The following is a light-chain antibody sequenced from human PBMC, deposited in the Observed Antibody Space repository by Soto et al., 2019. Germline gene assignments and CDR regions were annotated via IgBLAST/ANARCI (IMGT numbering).Light chain of an antibody. CDR3: QQYENYWT. J-gene: IGKJ1*01. CDR2: GAS. Sequence: DIQMTQSPSAMSASVGDRVTITCRASQGINNYLAWFQQRPGKVPQRLIYGASSLQSGVPSRFSGSGSGTEFSLTISNLQPDDCATYYCQQYENYWTFGQGTKVDI. CDR1: QGINNY. V-gene: IGKV1-17*03.